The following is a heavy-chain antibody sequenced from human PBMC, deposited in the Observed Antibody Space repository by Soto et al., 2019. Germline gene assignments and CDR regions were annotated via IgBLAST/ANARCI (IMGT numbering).Heavy chain of an antibody. J-gene: IGHJ6*03. V-gene: IGHV1-18*01. CDR3: ARSDYGDDGGYYYYMDV. CDR1: GYTFTSYG. D-gene: IGHD4-17*01. Sequence: VKVSCKASGYTFTSYGISWVRQAPGQGLEWMGWISAYNGNTNYAQKLQGRVTITRDTSASTAYMELSSLRSEDTAVYYCARSDYGDDGGYYYYMDVWGKGTTVTVSS. CDR2: ISAYNGNT.